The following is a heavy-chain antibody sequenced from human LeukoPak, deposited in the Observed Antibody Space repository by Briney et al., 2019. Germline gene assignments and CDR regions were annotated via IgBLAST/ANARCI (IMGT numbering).Heavy chain of an antibody. CDR3: AKPGIAVAGTGD. CDR1: GYTFTTYD. CDR2: MNPNSGNT. Sequence: ASVKVSCKASGYTFTTYDINWVRQATGRGLEWMGWMNPNSGNTGYAQKFQGRVTMTRNTSISTAYMELSSLRSEDTAVYYCAKPGIAVAGTGDWGQGTLVTVSS. J-gene: IGHJ4*02. V-gene: IGHV1-8*01. D-gene: IGHD6-19*01.